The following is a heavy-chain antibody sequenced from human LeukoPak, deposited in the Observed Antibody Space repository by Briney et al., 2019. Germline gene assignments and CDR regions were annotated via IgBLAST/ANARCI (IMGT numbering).Heavy chain of an antibody. V-gene: IGHV3-48*03. J-gene: IGHJ3*01. CDR3: ARVFSYYYDSSDPSMV. CDR2: ISSSGSTI. D-gene: IGHD3-22*01. Sequence: GGXLRLSCAASGFTFSSYEMNWVRQAPGRGLEWVSYISSSGSTIYYADSVKGGFTISRDNAKKSLYLQMNSLRAEDTAVYYCARVFSYYYDSSDPSMVWGQGTMVTVSS. CDR1: GFTFSSYE.